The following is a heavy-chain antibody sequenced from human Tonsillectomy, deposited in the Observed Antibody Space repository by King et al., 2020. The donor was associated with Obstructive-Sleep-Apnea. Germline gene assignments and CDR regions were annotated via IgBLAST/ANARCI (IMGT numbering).Heavy chain of an antibody. Sequence: VQLQQWGAGLLKPSETLSLTCAVYGGSFSGYYWSWIRQPPGKGLEWIGEINHSGSTNYNPSLKSRVTISVDTSKNQFSLKLSSVTAPDTAVYYCARVDQFYLDYWGQGTLVTVSS. CDR3: ARVDQFYLDY. J-gene: IGHJ4*02. V-gene: IGHV4-34*01. CDR2: INHSGST. CDR1: GGSFSGYY.